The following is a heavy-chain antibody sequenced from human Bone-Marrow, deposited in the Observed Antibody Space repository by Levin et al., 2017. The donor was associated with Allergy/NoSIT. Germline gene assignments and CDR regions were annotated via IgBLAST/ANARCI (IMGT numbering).Heavy chain of an antibody. Sequence: GESLKISCAASGFSFWHYTMNWVRQAPGKGLEWVSCISSSGDSTYYADSVKGRFTISRDNTKNSLYLQLNRLRDEDTALYYCARDPARGYYDSSGYSGDHWGQGTLVTVSS. V-gene: IGHV3-48*02. CDR1: GFSFWHYT. J-gene: IGHJ4*02. D-gene: IGHD3-22*01. CDR2: ISSSGDST. CDR3: ARDPARGYYDSSGYSGDH.